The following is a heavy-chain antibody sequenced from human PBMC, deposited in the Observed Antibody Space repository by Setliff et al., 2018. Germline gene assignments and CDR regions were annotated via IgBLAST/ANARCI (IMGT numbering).Heavy chain of an antibody. D-gene: IGHD3-10*01. CDR3: ARVDFTMIQGVLGL. V-gene: IGHV4-34*01. CDR2: VSLFGYT. CDR1: GGSFDTYY. J-gene: IGHJ1*01. Sequence: SETLSLTCNVYGGSFDTYYWSWIRQPPGKGLEWIGTVSLFGYTYYNPSLQSRGTISVDMSKNQFSLKLTSVTAADTAVYYCARVDFTMIQGVLGLWGQGTLVTVSS.